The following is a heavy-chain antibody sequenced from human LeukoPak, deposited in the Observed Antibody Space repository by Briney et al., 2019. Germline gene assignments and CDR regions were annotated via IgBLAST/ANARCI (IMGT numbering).Heavy chain of an antibody. CDR3: AKASMIVGGVLGS. D-gene: IGHD3-22*01. Sequence: GGSLRLSCAASGFTFSSYAMSWVRQAPGKGLEWVSAISGSGGSTYYADSVKGRFTISRDNSKNTLYLQMNSLRAEDTAVYYCAKASMIVGGVLGSWGQRTLVTVSS. CDR2: ISGSGGST. V-gene: IGHV3-23*01. CDR1: GFTFSSYA. J-gene: IGHJ5*02.